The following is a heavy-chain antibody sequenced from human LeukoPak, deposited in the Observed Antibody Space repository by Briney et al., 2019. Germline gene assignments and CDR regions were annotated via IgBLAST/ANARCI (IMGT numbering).Heavy chain of an antibody. CDR1: GFTFSGYA. Sequence: PGGSLRLSCEASGFTFSGYAMSWIRQAPGKGLEWVPYISSSSSYTNYADSVKGRFTISRDNAKNSLYLQMNSLRAEDTAVYYCARASGGNYFDYWGQGTLVTVSS. V-gene: IGHV3-11*06. J-gene: IGHJ4*02. D-gene: IGHD3-16*01. CDR2: ISSSSSYT. CDR3: ARASGGNYFDY.